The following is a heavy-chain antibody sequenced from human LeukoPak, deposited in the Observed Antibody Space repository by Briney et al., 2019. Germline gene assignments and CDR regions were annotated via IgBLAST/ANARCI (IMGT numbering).Heavy chain of an antibody. CDR3: GRDQGNWNYVDNYYMDV. Sequence: PGGSLRLSCPASGFTFSRYWMSWVPQAPGKGLEWVANIKEDGSEKYYVDSVKGRFTISRDNAKNSLYLQMNSLTAEDTAMYYCGRDQGNWNYVDNYYMDVWGKGTTVTVSS. V-gene: IGHV3-7*01. CDR2: IKEDGSEK. D-gene: IGHD1-7*01. CDR1: GFTFSRYW. J-gene: IGHJ6*03.